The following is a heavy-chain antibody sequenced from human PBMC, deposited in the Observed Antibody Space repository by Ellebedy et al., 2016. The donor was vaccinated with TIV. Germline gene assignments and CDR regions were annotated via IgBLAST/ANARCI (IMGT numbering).Heavy chain of an antibody. V-gene: IGHV3-53*01. Sequence: GESLKISCAASGFTVGNNFMSWVRQAPGKGLEWVSRIYSGGSTDYADSVNGRFTISRDSSKNTLYLQMNSLRAEDTAMYYCARKTDTGTYGDYWGQGTPVTVSS. D-gene: IGHD5-18*01. CDR3: ARKTDTGTYGDY. CDR1: GFTVGNNF. CDR2: IYSGGST. J-gene: IGHJ4*02.